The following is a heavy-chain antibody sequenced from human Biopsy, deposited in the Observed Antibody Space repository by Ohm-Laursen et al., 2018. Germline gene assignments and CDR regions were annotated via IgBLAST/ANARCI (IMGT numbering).Heavy chain of an antibody. CDR2: IYNDVST. J-gene: IGHJ3*01. V-gene: IGHV4-61*01. Sequence: SDTLPLTWTVSGASVSSGSYDWSWIRQPPGKGLEWIGNIYNDVSTKYNPSLRSRVTISADKSANQFSLKLRSVTAADTAVYYCARGYAGLYEAFDFWGQGTVVTVAS. D-gene: IGHD5-18*01. CDR1: GASVSSGSYD. CDR3: ARGYAGLYEAFDF.